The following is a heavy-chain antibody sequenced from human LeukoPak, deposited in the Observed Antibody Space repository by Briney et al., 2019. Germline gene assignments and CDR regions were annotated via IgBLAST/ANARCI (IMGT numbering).Heavy chain of an antibody. V-gene: IGHV3-9*03. Sequence: GGSLRLSCAASGFTFDDYAMHWVRQAPGKGLEWISGISWNSGSIGYADSVKGRFTISRDNAKNSLYLQMNSLRAEDMALYYCAKAGGIAEPYYFDYWGQGTLVTVSS. CDR1: GFTFDDYA. CDR2: ISWNSGSI. J-gene: IGHJ4*02. CDR3: AKAGGIAEPYYFDY. D-gene: IGHD6-13*01.